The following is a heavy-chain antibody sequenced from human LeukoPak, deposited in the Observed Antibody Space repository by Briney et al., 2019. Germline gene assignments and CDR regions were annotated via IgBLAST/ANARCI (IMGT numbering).Heavy chain of an antibody. V-gene: IGHV1-69*06. CDR3: ASGTDTARGDYGMDV. CDR1: GGTFSSYA. CDR2: IILIFGTA. D-gene: IGHD5-18*01. J-gene: IGHJ6*04. Sequence: GASVKVSCKASGGTFSSYAISWVRQAPGQGLEWMGGIILIFGTANYAQKFQGRVTITADKSTSTAYMELSSLRSEDTAVYYCASGTDTARGDYGMDVWGKGTTVTVSS.